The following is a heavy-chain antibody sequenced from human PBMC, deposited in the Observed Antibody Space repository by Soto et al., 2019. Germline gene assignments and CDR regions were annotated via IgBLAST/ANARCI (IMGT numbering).Heavy chain of an antibody. Sequence: PSETLSLTCTVSGGSISSYYWSWIRQPPGKGLEWIGYIYYSGSTNYNPSLKSRVTISVDTSKNQFSPKLSSVTAADTAVYYCGRVKTGSGGSMNNKNGGGDHWGQGTLVTVSS. V-gene: IGHV4-59*01. CDR2: IYYSGST. CDR3: GRVKTGSGGSMNNKNGGGDH. D-gene: IGHD6-19*01. CDR1: GGSISSYY. J-gene: IGHJ4*02.